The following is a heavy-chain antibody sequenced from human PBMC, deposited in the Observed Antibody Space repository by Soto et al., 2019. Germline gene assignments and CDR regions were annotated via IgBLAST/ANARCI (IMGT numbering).Heavy chain of an antibody. V-gene: IGHV3-33*01. CDR1: GFSFSDYG. J-gene: IGHJ6*02. Sequence: QVHLVESGGGVVQPGTSLRLSCAASGFSFSDYGMHWVRQAPGKGLEWLTIIWFDASHEYYTDSVKGRFTISRDNSNNTLYLQLNSLTADDTAVYFCARDQGRATADGPLGNVLDVWGQGTAVTVSS. CDR3: ARDQGRATADGPLGNVLDV. CDR2: IWFDASHE. D-gene: IGHD6-13*01.